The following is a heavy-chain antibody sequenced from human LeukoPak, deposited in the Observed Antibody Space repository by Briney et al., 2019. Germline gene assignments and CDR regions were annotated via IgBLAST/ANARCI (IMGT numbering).Heavy chain of an antibody. CDR2: INPNSGDT. V-gene: IGHV1-2*02. CDR3: ARVGSSGWYVHPTLDY. J-gene: IGHJ4*02. CDR1: GYTFTSYD. Sequence: ASVKVSCKASGYTFTSYDINWVRQATGQGLEWMGWINPNSGDTNYAQKFQGRVTVTRDTSISTAYMELSRLRSGDTAVYYCARVGSSGWYVHPTLDYWGQGTLVTVSS. D-gene: IGHD6-19*01.